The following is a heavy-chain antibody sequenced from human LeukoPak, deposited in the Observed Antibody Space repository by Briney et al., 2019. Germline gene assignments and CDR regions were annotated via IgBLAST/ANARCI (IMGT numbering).Heavy chain of an antibody. CDR3: ATLSTNDYGDY. CDR2: IIPTFGTA. V-gene: IGHV1-69*13. Sequence: SVKVSCKASGYTFTSYGITWVRQAPGQGLKWMGGIIPTFGTASYAQKFQGRVTITADESTSTAYMEVSSLRSEDTAVYYCATLSTNDYGDYWGQGTLVTVSS. J-gene: IGHJ4*02. D-gene: IGHD2-8*01. CDR1: GYTFTSYG.